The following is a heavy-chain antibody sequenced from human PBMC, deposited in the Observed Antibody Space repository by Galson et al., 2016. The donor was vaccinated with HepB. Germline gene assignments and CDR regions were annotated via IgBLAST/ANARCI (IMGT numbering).Heavy chain of an antibody. V-gene: IGHV3-23*01. CDR1: GFTLSNSA. D-gene: IGHD6-19*01. CDR2: MSDSGGST. Sequence: SLRLSCAASGFTLSNSAMSWVRQAPGKGLEWVSAMSDSGGSTYYADSVKGRFTISRDNSKNTLYLQMNSLGAEDTAIYYCAIRLYSSGSFDYWGQGTLVTVSS. CDR3: AIRLYSSGSFDY. J-gene: IGHJ4*02.